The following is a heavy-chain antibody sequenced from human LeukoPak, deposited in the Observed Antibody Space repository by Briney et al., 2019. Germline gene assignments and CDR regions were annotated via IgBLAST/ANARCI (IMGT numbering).Heavy chain of an antibody. Sequence: GGSLRLSCAASGFGFSRYWMHWVRHAPGTGLMWVSRIYRDGSTTDYADSVKGRFTISRDNSKNTLYLQMNSLRAEDTAVYYCARRSGIAVAGAFDCWGQGTLVTVSS. D-gene: IGHD6-19*01. CDR1: GFGFSRYW. V-gene: IGHV3-74*01. CDR3: ARRSGIAVAGAFDC. CDR2: IYRDGSTT. J-gene: IGHJ4*02.